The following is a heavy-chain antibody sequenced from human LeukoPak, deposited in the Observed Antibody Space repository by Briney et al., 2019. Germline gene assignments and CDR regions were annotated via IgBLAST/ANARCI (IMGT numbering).Heavy chain of an antibody. CDR2: ITWNGGST. V-gene: IGHV3-20*04. CDR1: GFTFVDYA. CDR3: VREPHYGSGSYFWYFDY. D-gene: IGHD3-10*01. J-gene: IGHJ4*02. Sequence: PGGSLRLSCAASGFTFVDYAVSWVPKAPGKGLEWVSAITWNGGSTKYAGSVKGRCTISRDDDKSSLYLQMHSLRPEDTAFYYCVREPHYGSGSYFWYFDYWGQGTLVTVSS.